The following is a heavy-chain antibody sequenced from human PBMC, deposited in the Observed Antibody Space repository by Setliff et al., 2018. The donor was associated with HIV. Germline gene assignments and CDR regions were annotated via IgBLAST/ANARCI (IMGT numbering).Heavy chain of an antibody. CDR1: GHTFTDNY. Sequence: ASVKVSCKASGHTFTDNYIHWVRQAPGQGLEWMARINSATGGTNYAQNFQGWVTVTRDTSINTVYMELSSLKSDDTAVYYCARDYLHVFDIWGQGTMVTVSS. V-gene: IGHV1-2*04. CDR2: INSATGGT. J-gene: IGHJ3*02. CDR3: ARDYLHVFDI.